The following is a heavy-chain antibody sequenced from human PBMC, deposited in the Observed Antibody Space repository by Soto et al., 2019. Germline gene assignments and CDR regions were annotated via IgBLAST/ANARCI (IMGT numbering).Heavy chain of an antibody. CDR3: AREGVAPYYYYGMDV. CDR2: FDPEDGET. V-gene: IGHV1-24*01. D-gene: IGHD5-12*01. CDR1: GYTLTELS. J-gene: IGHJ6*02. Sequence: VSVKVSCKVSGYTLTELSMHWVRQAPGKGLEWMGGFDPEDGETIYAQKFQGRVTMTTDTSTSTAYMELRSLRSDDMAVYYCAREGVAPYYYYGMDVWGQGTTVTVSS.